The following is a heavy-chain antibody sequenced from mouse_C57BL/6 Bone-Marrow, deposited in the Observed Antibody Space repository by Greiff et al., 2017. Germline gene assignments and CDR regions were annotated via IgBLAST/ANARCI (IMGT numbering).Heavy chain of an antibody. CDR3: ARENWDAYFDY. CDR2: INPNNGGT. Sequence: VQLKQSGPELVKPGASVKIPCKASGYTFTDYNMDWVKQSHGKSLEWIGDINPNNGGTIYNQKFKGKATLIVDKSSSTAYMELRSLTAEDTAVYYCARENWDAYFDYWGQGTTLTVSS. J-gene: IGHJ2*01. V-gene: IGHV1-18*01. D-gene: IGHD4-1*01. CDR1: GYTFTDYN.